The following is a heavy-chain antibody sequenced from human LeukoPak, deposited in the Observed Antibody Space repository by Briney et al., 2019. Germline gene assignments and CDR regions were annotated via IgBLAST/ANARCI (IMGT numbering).Heavy chain of an antibody. Sequence: SETLSLTCTVSGGSISSSSYYWGWIRQPPGKGLEWIGSIYYSGSTYYNPSLKSRVTISVDTSKNQFSLNLSYVTAADTAVYFCARDEGSSYPFDYWGQGTLVTVSS. V-gene: IGHV4-39*07. J-gene: IGHJ4*02. CDR1: GGSISSSSYY. D-gene: IGHD2-2*01. CDR2: IYYSGST. CDR3: ARDEGSSYPFDY.